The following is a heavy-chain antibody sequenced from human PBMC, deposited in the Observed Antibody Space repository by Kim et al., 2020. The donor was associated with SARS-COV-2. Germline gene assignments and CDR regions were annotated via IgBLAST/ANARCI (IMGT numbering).Heavy chain of an antibody. V-gene: IGHV1-3*01. CDR3: ARSVAIMPPGIDV. D-gene: IGHD2-21*01. Sequence: KSSDPCKGRVTITRDTAARTAYMELSSLRPEDTAVYYCARSVAIMPPGIDVWGQGTTVTVSS. J-gene: IGHJ6*02.